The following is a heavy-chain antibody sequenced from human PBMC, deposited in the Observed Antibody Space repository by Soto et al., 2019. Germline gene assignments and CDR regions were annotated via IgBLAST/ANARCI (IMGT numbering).Heavy chain of an antibody. D-gene: IGHD1-26*01. V-gene: IGHV1-2*04. J-gene: IGHJ4*02. Sequence: GASVKVSCKASGYTFTGYYMHWVRQAPGQGLEWMGWINPNSGGTNYAQKFQGWVTMTRDTSISTAYMELSRLRSDDTAVYYCARGEGGGPPLFDYWGQGTLVTVSS. CDR1: GYTFTGYY. CDR3: ARGEGGGPPLFDY. CDR2: INPNSGGT.